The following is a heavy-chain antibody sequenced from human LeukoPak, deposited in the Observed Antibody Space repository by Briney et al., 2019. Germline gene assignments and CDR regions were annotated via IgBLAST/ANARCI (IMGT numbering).Heavy chain of an antibody. J-gene: IGHJ5*02. V-gene: IGHV4-59*01. Sequence: SETLSLTCTVSGVSISSYYWGWIRQPPGKGLEWIGYIYYSDTNYNSSLKSRVTISEDTSKNQFSLILTSVTAADTAVYYCAGGNFDDSSGHPYTFHLWGQGTLVTVPS. CDR1: GVSISSYY. CDR3: AGGNFDDSSGHPYTFHL. D-gene: IGHD3-22*01. CDR2: IYYSDT.